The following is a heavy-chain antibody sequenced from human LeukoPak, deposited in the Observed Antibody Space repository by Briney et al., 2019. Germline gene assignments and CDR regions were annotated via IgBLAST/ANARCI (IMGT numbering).Heavy chain of an antibody. Sequence: GGSLSLSCAAPGLTFSSYWLSWVPQAQGKGLGWVAKKKQDGSEKYYVDSVKGRFTISRDNAKNSLYLQMNSLRAEGTAVYYCARDHNWNYVINQTPLDYWGQGTLVTVSS. J-gene: IGHJ4*02. D-gene: IGHD1-7*01. CDR2: KKQDGSEK. CDR1: GLTFSSYW. V-gene: IGHV3-7*01. CDR3: ARDHNWNYVINQTPLDY.